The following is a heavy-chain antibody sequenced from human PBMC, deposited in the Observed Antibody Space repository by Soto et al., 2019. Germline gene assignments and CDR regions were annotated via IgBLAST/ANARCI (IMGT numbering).Heavy chain of an antibody. CDR2: IYDSGST. CDR3: ARASSRNWFDP. CDR1: GGSISSSY. D-gene: IGHD6-25*01. Sequence: PSETLSLTCTVSGGSISSSYWSWIRQPPGKGLEWIGYIYDSGSTNYNPSLKSRVTISVGTSKNQSSLKLSSVTAADTAVYDGARASSRNWFDPWGQGTLVTVSS. V-gene: IGHV4-59*01. J-gene: IGHJ5*02.